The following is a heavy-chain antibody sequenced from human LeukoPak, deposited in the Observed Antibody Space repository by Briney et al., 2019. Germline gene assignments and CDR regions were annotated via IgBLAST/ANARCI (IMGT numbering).Heavy chain of an antibody. CDR2: INPSGGST. V-gene: IGHV1-46*01. Sequence: GASVKVSCKASGYTFTDYYMHWVRQAPGQGLEWMGIINPSGGSTSYAQKFQGRVTMTRDTSTSTVYMELSSLRSEDTAVYYCARDHYDSSGYYGGTDYWGQGTLVTVSS. CDR1: GYTFTDYY. CDR3: ARDHYDSSGYYGGTDY. J-gene: IGHJ4*02. D-gene: IGHD3-22*01.